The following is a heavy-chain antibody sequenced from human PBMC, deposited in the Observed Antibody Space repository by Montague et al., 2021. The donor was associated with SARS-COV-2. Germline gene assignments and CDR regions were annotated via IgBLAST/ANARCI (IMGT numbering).Heavy chain of an antibody. CDR3: AHRGDLWVGPYFDY. CDR1: GFSLSTSEVG. V-gene: IGHV2-5*02. D-gene: IGHD2-21*02. CDR2: IYWDDDK. J-gene: IGHJ4*02. Sequence: VKPTQTLTLTCTFSGFSLSTSEVGVGWIRQPPGKALEWLALIYWDDDKRYSPSLKSRLTITKDTSKNQVVLTMTNMDPVDTATYYCAHRGDLWVGPYFDYWGQGTLVTVSS.